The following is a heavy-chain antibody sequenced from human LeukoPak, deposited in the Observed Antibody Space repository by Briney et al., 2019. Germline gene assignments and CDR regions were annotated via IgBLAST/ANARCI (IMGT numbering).Heavy chain of an antibody. CDR1: GFTFSSYA. D-gene: IGHD6-6*01. CDR3: ARVYRSSSGYCFDY. CDR2: ISGSGGST. V-gene: IGHV3-23*01. Sequence: PGGSLRLSCAASGFTFSSYAMSWVRQAPGEGLEWVSAISGSGGSTYYADSVKGRFTISRDNAENSLFLQMNSLRAEDTAVYYCARVYRSSSGYCFDYWAQGTLVTVSS. J-gene: IGHJ4*02.